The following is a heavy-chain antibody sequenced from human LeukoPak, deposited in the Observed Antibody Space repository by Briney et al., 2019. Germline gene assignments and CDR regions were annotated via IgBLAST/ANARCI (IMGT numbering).Heavy chain of an antibody. D-gene: IGHD6-13*01. V-gene: IGHV4-59*12. J-gene: IGHJ6*03. CDR3: ARSSSCFSYYMDV. Sequence: PETLSLTCTVSGGSISSYYWSWIRQPPGKGLEWIGYIYYSGSTNYNPSLKSRVTISVDTSKNQFSLKLSSVTAADTAMYYCARSSSCFSYYMDVWGKGTTVTISS. CDR1: GGSISSYY. CDR2: IYYSGST.